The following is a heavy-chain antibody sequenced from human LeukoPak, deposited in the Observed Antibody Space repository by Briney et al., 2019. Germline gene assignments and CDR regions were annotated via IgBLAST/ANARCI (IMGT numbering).Heavy chain of an antibody. D-gene: IGHD4-17*01. V-gene: IGHV4-31*03. CDR1: GGSISSGDYY. CDR2: ISNRGRT. CDR3: ARGASESSTVTDYAFDI. J-gene: IGHJ3*02. Sequence: SQTLSLACIVSGGSISSGDYYLSWIRQHPGKGLEWIGYISNRGRTYYNPSLKSRLTISVDTSKNQFSLKLSSVTAADTAVYYCARGASESSTVTDYAFDIWGQGTMVTVSS.